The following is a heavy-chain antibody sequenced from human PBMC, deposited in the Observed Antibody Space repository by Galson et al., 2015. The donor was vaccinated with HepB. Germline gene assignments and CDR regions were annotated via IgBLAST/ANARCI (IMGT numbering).Heavy chain of an antibody. CDR1: GFDFNDSS. Sequence: SLRLSCAGSGFDFNDSSIHWVRQSPGKGLEWVAGVSFDGRTTYYADSVKGRFIISRDSSKTPVYLQMNSLRSKDTAVYYCTRAAAGRTATTTLAWGQGLLVTVSS. CDR3: TRAAAGRTATTTLA. D-gene: IGHD4-17*01. CDR2: VSFDGRTT. V-gene: IGHV3-30-3*01. J-gene: IGHJ5*02.